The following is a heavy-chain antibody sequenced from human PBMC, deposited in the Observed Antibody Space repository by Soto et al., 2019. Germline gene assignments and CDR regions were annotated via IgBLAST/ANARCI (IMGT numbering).Heavy chain of an antibody. D-gene: IGHD6-13*01. CDR3: ARVNGQAAADLGYYYYGMDV. V-gene: IGHV3-30-3*01. Sequence: PGGSLRLSCAASGFTFSSYAMHWVRQAPGKGLEWVAVISYDGSNKYYADSVKGRFTISRDNSKNTLYLQMNSLRAEDTAVYYCARVNGQAAADLGYYYYGMDVWGQGTTVTVSS. J-gene: IGHJ6*02. CDR2: ISYDGSNK. CDR1: GFTFSSYA.